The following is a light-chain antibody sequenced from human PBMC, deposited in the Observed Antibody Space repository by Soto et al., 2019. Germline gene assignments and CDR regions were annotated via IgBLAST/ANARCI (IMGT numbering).Light chain of an antibody. Sequence: QSALTQPASVSGSPGQSITVSCTGTNSDVGGYDYVSWYQQHPGKAPKLMIYEVSNRPSGVSNRFSGSKSGNTASLTISGLQAEDEADYYCLSYTNKNTRVFVGGTKLTVL. CDR3: LSYTNKNTRV. CDR2: EVS. J-gene: IGLJ3*02. V-gene: IGLV2-14*01. CDR1: NSDVGGYDY.